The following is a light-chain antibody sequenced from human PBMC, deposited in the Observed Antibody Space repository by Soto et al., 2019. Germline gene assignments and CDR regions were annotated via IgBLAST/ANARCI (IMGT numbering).Light chain of an antibody. V-gene: IGLV2-14*03. CDR2: EVS. CDR1: SSDVGAYDF. Sequence: QSALAQPASVSGSPGQSITISCTGTSSDVGAYDFVSWYQQHPDKAPKLMIYEVSNRPSGVSYRFSGSKSVNTATLTISGLQAEDEADYYCSSYTTSSTRVFATGTKLTVL. J-gene: IGLJ1*01. CDR3: SSYTTSSTRV.